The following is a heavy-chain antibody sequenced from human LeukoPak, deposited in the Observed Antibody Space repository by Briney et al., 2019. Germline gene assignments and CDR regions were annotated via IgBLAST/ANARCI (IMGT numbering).Heavy chain of an antibody. D-gene: IGHD4-17*01. J-gene: IGHJ2*01. CDR2: ISSSGSTI. Sequence: RGSPRLSCAASGFTLSSYEMNWVRQAPGKGLEWVSYISSSGSTIYYADAVKGRFTISRDNAKNSLYLQMNSLRAEETAVYYCAREQTTVTTVWYFDLWGRGTLVTVSS. CDR3: AREQTTVTTVWYFDL. CDR1: GFTLSSYE. V-gene: IGHV3-48*03.